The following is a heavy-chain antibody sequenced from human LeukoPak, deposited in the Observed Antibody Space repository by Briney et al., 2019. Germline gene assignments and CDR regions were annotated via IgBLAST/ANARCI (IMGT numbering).Heavy chain of an antibody. CDR1: GFTFDDYA. CDR2: ISWNSGSI. V-gene: IGHV3-9*01. D-gene: IGHD5-18*01. J-gene: IGHJ4*02. CDR3: AKDVDTAMVPCYFDY. Sequence: GGSLRLSCAASGFTFDDYAMHWVRQAPGKGLEWVSGISWNSGSIGYADSVKGRFTISRDNAKNSLYLQMNSLRAEDTAVYYCAKDVDTAMVPCYFDYWGQGTLVTVSS.